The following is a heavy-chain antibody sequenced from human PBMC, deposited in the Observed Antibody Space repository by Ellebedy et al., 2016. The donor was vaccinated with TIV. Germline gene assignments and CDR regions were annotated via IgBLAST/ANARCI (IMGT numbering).Heavy chain of an antibody. V-gene: IGHV7-4-1*02. CDR1: GYSFINYA. Sequence: AASVKVSCKASGYSFINYAMNWVRQAPGQGLEWMGWINTNTGNPTYAQGFTGRFVFSLDTSVSTASLHISSLKAEDTAIYYCARAAAAGFFWYFDLWGRGTLVTVSS. D-gene: IGHD6-13*01. CDR3: ARAAAAGFFWYFDL. J-gene: IGHJ2*01. CDR2: INTNTGNP.